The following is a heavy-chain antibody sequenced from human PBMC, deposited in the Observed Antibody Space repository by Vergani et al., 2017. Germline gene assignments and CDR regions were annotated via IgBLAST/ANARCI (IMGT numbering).Heavy chain of an antibody. CDR1: GGSISSYY. CDR3: ARGRGTYYYGSGSYYPFDY. CDR2: IYTSGST. Sequence: QVQLPESGPGLVKPSETLSLTCTVSGGSISSYYWSWIRQPAGKGLEWIGRIYTSGSTNYNPSLKSRVTMSVDTSKNQFSLKLSSVTAADTAVYYCARGRGTYYYGSGSYYPFDYWGQGTLVTVSS. D-gene: IGHD3-10*01. J-gene: IGHJ4*02. V-gene: IGHV4-4*07.